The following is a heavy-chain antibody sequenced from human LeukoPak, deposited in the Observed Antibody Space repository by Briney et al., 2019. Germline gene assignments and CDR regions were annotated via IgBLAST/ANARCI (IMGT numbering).Heavy chain of an antibody. D-gene: IGHD3-3*02. Sequence: GGSLRPSCAASGFTFDNFAMTWVRQAPGKGLEWVSGISGSGGGTYYIDSVKGRFIISRDNSKNTLYLQMNSVSAEDTAVYYCAKDRAYYHLWDGYCRNWFDPWGQGTLVIVSS. CDR3: AKDRAYYHLWDGYCRNWFDP. CDR2: ISGSGGGT. CDR1: GFTFDNFA. V-gene: IGHV3-23*01. J-gene: IGHJ5*02.